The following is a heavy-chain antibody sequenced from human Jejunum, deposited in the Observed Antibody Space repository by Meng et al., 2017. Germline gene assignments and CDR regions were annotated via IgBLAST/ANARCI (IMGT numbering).Heavy chain of an antibody. CDR1: GFTFSISS. CDR3: AKLTSF. D-gene: IGHD3-16*01. CDR2: FAANNST. V-gene: IGHV3-23*04. Sequence: VQVVESGGGLVQPGGSLRLSCAASGFTFSISSMSWVRQAPGKGLEWVSTFAANNSTYYAESVKGRFTISRDNSKNTLSLQMNSLRAEDTAVYYCAKLTSFWGQGTLVTVSS. J-gene: IGHJ4*02.